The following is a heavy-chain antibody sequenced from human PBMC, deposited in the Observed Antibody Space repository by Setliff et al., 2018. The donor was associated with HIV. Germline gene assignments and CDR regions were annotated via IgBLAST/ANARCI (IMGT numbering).Heavy chain of an antibody. CDR2: FNTETGNP. J-gene: IGHJ4*02. Sequence: SVKVSCKASGYTLTTYGISWVRQAPGQGLEWMGWFNTETGNPMYAQGFRGRFVFSLDTSVSTTYLQINSLKAEDTAMYYCARVGSYWSTFDYWGQGALVTVSS. V-gene: IGHV7-4-1*02. CDR3: ARVGSYWSTFDY. D-gene: IGHD1-26*01. CDR1: GYTLTTYG.